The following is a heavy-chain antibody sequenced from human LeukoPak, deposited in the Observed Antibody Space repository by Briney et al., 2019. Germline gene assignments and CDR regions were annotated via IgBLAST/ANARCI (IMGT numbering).Heavy chain of an antibody. CDR2: ISGYNGKT. J-gene: IGHJ6*02. V-gene: IGHV1-18*01. CDR1: GYTFTSYG. CDR3: ARDCPDITATTCRGMDV. D-gene: IGHD1-7*01. Sequence: ASVKVSCKASGYTFTSYGITWVRQAPGQGLEWMGWISGYNGKTSYVQKFQGRVTMTTDTPTSTAYMELRSLRSDDTAVYYCARDCPDITATTCRGMDVWGQGTTVTVSS.